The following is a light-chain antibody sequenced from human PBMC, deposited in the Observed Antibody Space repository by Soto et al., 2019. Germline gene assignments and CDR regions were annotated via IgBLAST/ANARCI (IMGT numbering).Light chain of an antibody. Sequence: QSVLTQPPSVSAAPGQKVTISCSGSSSNIGGNSVSWYQQRPGTAPKLLIYGNKNRPSGVPDRFSGSKSGTSASLAITGLQAEDEADYYCQSYDSSLSVSYVFGTGTKVTVL. J-gene: IGLJ1*01. CDR1: SSNIGGNS. V-gene: IGLV1-40*01. CDR2: GNK. CDR3: QSYDSSLSVSYV.